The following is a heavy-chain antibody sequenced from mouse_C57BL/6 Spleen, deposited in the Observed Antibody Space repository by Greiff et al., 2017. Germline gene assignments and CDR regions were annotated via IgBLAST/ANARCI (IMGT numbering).Heavy chain of an antibody. J-gene: IGHJ3*01. CDR1: GFTFSSYA. CDR3: TREGYYGSRPAWFAY. CDR2: ISSGGDYI. D-gene: IGHD1-1*01. Sequence: EVKLMESGEGLVKPGGSLQLSCAASGFTFSSYAMSWVRQTPEKRLEWVAYISSGGDYIYYADTVKGRFTISRDNARNTLYLQMSSLKSEDTAMYYCTREGYYGSRPAWFAYWGQGALVTVSA. V-gene: IGHV5-9-1*02.